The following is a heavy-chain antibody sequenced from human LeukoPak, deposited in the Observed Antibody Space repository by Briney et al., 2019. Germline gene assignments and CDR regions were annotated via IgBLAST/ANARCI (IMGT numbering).Heavy chain of an antibody. V-gene: IGHV3-53*01. Sequence: SGRSLRLSCAASGFTVSSNYMSWARQAPGKGLEWVSVIYSGGSTYYADSVKGRFTISRDNSKNTLYLQMNSLRAEDAAVYYCASLDSSGYYHVNYGGQGTLVTVSS. CDR1: GFTVSSNY. CDR3: ASLDSSGYYHVNY. D-gene: IGHD3-22*01. CDR2: IYSGGST. J-gene: IGHJ4*02.